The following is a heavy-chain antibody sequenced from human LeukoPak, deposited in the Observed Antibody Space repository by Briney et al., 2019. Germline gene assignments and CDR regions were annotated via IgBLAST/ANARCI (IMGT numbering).Heavy chain of an antibody. CDR2: FDPEDGET. CDR1: GYTLNELS. D-gene: IGHD4-17*01. V-gene: IGHV1-24*01. J-gene: IGHJ4*02. Sequence: ASVKVSCKVSGYTLNELSMHWVRQAPGKGLEWMGGFDPEDGETIYAQEFQGRVTMTEDTSTDTAYMELNSLRSDDTAMYYCARDFGSVTTSFDYWGQGTLVTVSS. CDR3: ARDFGSVTTSFDY.